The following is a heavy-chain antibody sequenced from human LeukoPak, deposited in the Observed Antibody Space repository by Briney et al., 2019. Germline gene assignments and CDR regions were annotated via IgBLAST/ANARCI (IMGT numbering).Heavy chain of an antibody. CDR2: INHSGST. D-gene: IGHD3-10*01. CDR3: ARGGYGSGAYFDS. V-gene: IGHV4-34*01. CDR1: GGSFSGYY. Sequence: PSETLSLTCAVYGGSFSGYYWSWIRQPPGKGLEWIGEINHSGSTIYNPSLKSRVTISLDTSKNQFSLKVKSVTVADTAVYYCARGGYGSGAYFDSWGQGTLVTVSS. J-gene: IGHJ4*02.